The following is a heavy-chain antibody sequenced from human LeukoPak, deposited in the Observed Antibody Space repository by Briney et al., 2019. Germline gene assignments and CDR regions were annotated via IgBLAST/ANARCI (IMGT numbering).Heavy chain of an antibody. D-gene: IGHD3-10*01. CDR3: ARDLSLWFGTLGNWFDP. CDR1: GFTFSSYG. V-gene: IGHV3-33*01. J-gene: IGHJ5*02. CDR2: IWYDGSNK. Sequence: GRSLRLSCAASGFTFSSYGMHWVRQAPGKGLEWVAVIWYDGSNKYYADSVKGRFTISRDNPKNTLYLQMNSLRAEDTAVYYCARDLSLWFGTLGNWFDPWGQGTLVTVSS.